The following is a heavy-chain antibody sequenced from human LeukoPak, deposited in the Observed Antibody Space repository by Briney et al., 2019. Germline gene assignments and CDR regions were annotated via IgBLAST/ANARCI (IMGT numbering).Heavy chain of an antibody. J-gene: IGHJ6*03. CDR1: GGSISSYY. D-gene: IGHD3-9*01. CDR3: ARVPPLGYDILTGYFPSYYMDV. V-gene: IGHV4-59*01. Sequence: SETLSLTCTVSGGSISSYYWSWIRQPPGKGLEWIGYIYYSGSTNYNPSLKSRVTISVDTSKNQFSLKLSSVTAADTAVYYCARVPPLGYDILTGYFPSYYMDVWGKGTTVTISS. CDR2: IYYSGST.